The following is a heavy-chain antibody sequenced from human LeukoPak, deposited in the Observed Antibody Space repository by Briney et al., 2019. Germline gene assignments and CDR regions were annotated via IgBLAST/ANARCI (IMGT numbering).Heavy chain of an antibody. CDR3: ARGEYYYDGGY. V-gene: IGHV3-74*01. CDR2: ISSDGRST. CDR1: GFTFSTYW. Sequence: GGSLRLSCAASGFTFSTYWMHWVRQAPGRGLVWVSRISSDGRSTTYADSVKGRFTISRDNAKNLLYLQMNSLRAEDTAVYYCARGEYYYDGGYWGQGTLVTVSS. J-gene: IGHJ4*02. D-gene: IGHD3-22*01.